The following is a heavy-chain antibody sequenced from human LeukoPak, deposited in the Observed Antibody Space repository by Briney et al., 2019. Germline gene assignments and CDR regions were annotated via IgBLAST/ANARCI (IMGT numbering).Heavy chain of an antibody. CDR3: ARVPRYGHYYYYYYMDV. J-gene: IGHJ6*03. D-gene: IGHD5-18*01. V-gene: IGHV4-59*01. Sequence: SATLSLTCAVYGGSLSGYYWNWIRQPPGKGLEWNGYIYYSGSTNYNPSLKTEVTISVETSKNHFFLKRRSVTAANTALYSCARVPRYGHYYYYYYMDVWSKGTTVTVSS. CDR2: IYYSGST. CDR1: GGSLSGYY.